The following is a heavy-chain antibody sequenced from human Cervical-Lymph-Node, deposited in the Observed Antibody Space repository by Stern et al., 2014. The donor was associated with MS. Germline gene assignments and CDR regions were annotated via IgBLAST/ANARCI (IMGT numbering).Heavy chain of an antibody. Sequence: VQLEESGGGVVQPGRSPRLSCAASGFIFSNYAMHWVRQPPGEGLEWVAVVSSDGANTYFADSVKGRFTISRDNSKNTLYLQMNSLKIEDTAIYYCASQIWGQGTMVTVSS. V-gene: IGHV3-30*01. CDR2: VSSDGANT. J-gene: IGHJ3*02. CDR1: GFIFSNYA. CDR3: ASQI.